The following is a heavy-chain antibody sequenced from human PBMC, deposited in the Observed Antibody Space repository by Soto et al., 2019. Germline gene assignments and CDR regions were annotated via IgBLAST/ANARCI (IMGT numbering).Heavy chain of an antibody. CDR1: GFTVSSNY. V-gene: IGHV3-66*01. J-gene: IGHJ6*03. D-gene: IGHD4-4*01. Sequence: EVQLVESGGGLVQPGGSLRLSCAASGFTVSSNYMSWVRQAPGKGLEWVSVIYSGGSTYYADSVKGRFTISRDNSKNTLYLQMNSLRAEDTAVYYCARGNYSNYVYYYMDVWGKGTTVTVSS. CDR3: ARGNYSNYVYYYMDV. CDR2: IYSGGST.